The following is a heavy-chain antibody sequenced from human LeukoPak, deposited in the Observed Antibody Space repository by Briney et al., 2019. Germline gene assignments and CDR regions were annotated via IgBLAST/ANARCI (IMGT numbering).Heavy chain of an antibody. V-gene: IGHV4-39*01. CDR3: ARQPGSFTYYDFWSGYYTLNWFDP. CDR1: GGSISSSSYS. J-gene: IGHJ5*02. CDR2: IYYSGST. Sequence: SETLSLTCTVSGGSISSSSYSRGWIRQPPGKGLEWIGSIYYSGSTYYNPSLKSRVTISVDTSKNQFSLKLSSVTAADTAVYYCARQPGSFTYYDFWSGYYTLNWFDPWGQGTLVTVSS. D-gene: IGHD3-3*01.